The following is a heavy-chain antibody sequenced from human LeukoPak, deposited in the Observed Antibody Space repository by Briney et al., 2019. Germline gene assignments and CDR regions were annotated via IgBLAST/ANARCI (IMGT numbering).Heavy chain of an antibody. CDR1: GYTFTGYY. J-gene: IGHJ4*02. D-gene: IGHD3-10*01. CDR3: ARGYKRAVLLYGSGSYYY. V-gene: IGHV1-2*06. Sequence: VASVNVSCKASGYTFTGYYMHWVRQAPGQGLEWMGRINPNSGGTNYAQKFQGRVTMTRDTSISTAYMELSRLRSDDTAVYYCARGYKRAVLLYGSGSYYYWGQGTLVTVSS. CDR2: INPNSGGT.